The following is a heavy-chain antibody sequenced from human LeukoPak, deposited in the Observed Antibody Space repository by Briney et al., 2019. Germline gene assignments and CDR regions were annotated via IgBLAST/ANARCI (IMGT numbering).Heavy chain of an antibody. V-gene: IGHV4-59*01. CDR2: IYYTGST. D-gene: IGHD5-12*01. CDR1: GGSISSYY. J-gene: IGHJ4*02. CDR3: VRSFSGTHFES. Sequence: SETLSLTCTVSGGSISSYYWNWIRQPPGKGLEWIGFIYYTGSTNYSPSLKSRVTISEETSKNQISLKLSSVTAADTTVYYCVRSFSGTHFESWGQGTLVTVSS.